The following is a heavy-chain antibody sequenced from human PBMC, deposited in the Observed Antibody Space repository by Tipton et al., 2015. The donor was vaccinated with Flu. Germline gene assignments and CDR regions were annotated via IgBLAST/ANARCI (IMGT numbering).Heavy chain of an antibody. CDR3: ARRFSDYGGNCFDY. J-gene: IGHJ4*02. CDR1: RYSISTGFY. D-gene: IGHD4-23*01. CDR2: IYRSGSS. V-gene: IGHV4-38-2*01. Sequence: TLSLTCDVSRYSISTGFYWGWLRQPPGRGLEWIGNIYRSGSSYSNPSLRSRVTLSVDTSKNQFFLRLNSVTAADTAVYYCARRFSDYGGNCFDYWGQGTLVTVSS.